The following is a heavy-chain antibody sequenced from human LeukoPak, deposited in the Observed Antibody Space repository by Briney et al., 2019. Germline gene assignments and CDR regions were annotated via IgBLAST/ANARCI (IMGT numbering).Heavy chain of an antibody. D-gene: IGHD1-26*01. J-gene: IGHJ4*02. CDR2: INHSGST. CDR3: ARDGERRGSSTPDY. Sequence: SETLSLTCAVYGGSFSGYYWSWIRQPPGKGLEWIGEINHSGSTNYNPSLKSRVTISVDTSKNQFSLKLSSVTAADTAVYYCARDGERRGSSTPDYWGQGTLVTVSS. V-gene: IGHV4-34*01. CDR1: GGSFSGYY.